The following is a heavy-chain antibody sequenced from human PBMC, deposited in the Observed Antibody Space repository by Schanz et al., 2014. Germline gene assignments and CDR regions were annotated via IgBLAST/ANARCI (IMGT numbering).Heavy chain of an antibody. CDR2: IKQDGSAK. J-gene: IGHJ4*02. CDR3: ARVLGGDEGLDQ. V-gene: IGHV3-7*01. Sequence: EVQLVESGGGLVEPGGSLGLSCAASGFTFSKAWMSWVRQAPGKGLEWVANIKQDGSAKNYVDSVKGRFTISRDNPKNSLCLQMNSLRAEDTALYYCARVLGGDEGLDQWGQGTLVTVSS. D-gene: IGHD4-17*01. CDR1: GFTFSKAW.